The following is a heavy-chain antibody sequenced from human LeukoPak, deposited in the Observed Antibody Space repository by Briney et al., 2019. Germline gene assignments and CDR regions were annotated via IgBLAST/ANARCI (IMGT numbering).Heavy chain of an antibody. V-gene: IGHV3-9*01. CDR2: ISWNSGSI. Sequence: GRSLRLSCAASGFTFDDYAMHWVRQAPGKGLEWVSGISWNSGSIGYADSVKGRFTISRDNAKNSLYLQMNSLRAEDTALYYRAKDAYYYDSSGYSPFDYWGQGTLVTVSS. J-gene: IGHJ4*02. D-gene: IGHD3-22*01. CDR1: GFTFDDYA. CDR3: AKDAYYYDSSGYSPFDY.